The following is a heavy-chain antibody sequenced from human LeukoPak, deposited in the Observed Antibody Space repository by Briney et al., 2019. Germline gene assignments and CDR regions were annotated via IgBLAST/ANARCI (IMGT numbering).Heavy chain of an antibody. J-gene: IGHJ4*02. Sequence: ASVKVSCKASGYTFTGYYMHWVRQAPGQGLEWMGWINPNSGGTNYAQKFQGRVTMTRDTSISTAYMELSRLGSDDTAVYYCARGGVGYCSGGSCYYFDYWGQGTLVTVSS. CDR3: ARGGVGYCSGGSCYYFDY. CDR2: INPNSGGT. D-gene: IGHD2-15*01. V-gene: IGHV1-2*02. CDR1: GYTFTGYY.